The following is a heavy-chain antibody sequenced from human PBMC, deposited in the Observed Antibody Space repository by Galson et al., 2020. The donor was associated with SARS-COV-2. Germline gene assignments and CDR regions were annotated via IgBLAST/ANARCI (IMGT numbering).Heavy chain of an antibody. V-gene: IGHV3-15*01. CDR3: TTFEEWELLYYFDY. Sequence: GESLKISCAASGFSFNNAWMSWVRQAPGKGLEWVGRIKTKTDGGTTDYAAPVKGRFTISRDDSKNTLYLQMNSLKTEDTGVYYCTTFEEWELLYYFDYWGQGTLVTVSS. J-gene: IGHJ4*02. D-gene: IGHD1-26*01. CDR1: GFSFNNAW. CDR2: IKTKTDGGTT.